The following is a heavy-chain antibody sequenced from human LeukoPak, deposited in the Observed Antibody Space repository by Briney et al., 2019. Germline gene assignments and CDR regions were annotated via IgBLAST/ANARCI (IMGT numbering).Heavy chain of an antibody. J-gene: IGHJ5*02. CDR2: INPNSGST. Sequence: ASVKVSCKASGYTFTGYYMHWVRQAPGQGLEWMGWINPNSGSTNYAQKFQGRVTMTRDTSISTAYMELSRLRSDDTAVYYCAREGAFWSGYVNWFDPWGQGTLVTVSS. D-gene: IGHD3-3*01. CDR3: AREGAFWSGYVNWFDP. CDR1: GYTFTGYY. V-gene: IGHV1-2*02.